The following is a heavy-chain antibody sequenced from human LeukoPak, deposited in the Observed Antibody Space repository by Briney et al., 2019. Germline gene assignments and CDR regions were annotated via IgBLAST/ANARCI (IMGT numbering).Heavy chain of an antibody. V-gene: IGHV1-2*06. J-gene: IGHJ1*01. D-gene: IGHD3-3*01. Sequence: ASVKVSCKASGYTFTGYYMHWVRQAPGQGLEWMGRINPNSGNTSYAQRFQGRVTMSTETSTNTAYMELTSLRSDDTAIYFCARGSSSQYFRYWGQGTLVTVSS. CDR1: GYTFTGYY. CDR2: INPNSGNT. CDR3: ARGSSSQYFRY.